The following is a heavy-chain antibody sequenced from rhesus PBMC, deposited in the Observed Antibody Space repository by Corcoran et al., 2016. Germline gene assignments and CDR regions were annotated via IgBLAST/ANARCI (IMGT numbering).Heavy chain of an antibody. Sequence: EVQLVESGGGVVQPGGSLRLSCVASGFTFDDYDVGWVRQAPGKGLEWVSDLSWNSGNTGYADSVKGRFTISRDNAKNSLYLQMNRLRAEDTALYYCARESCSGIYCYAGTFDYWGQGVLVTVSS. CDR2: LSWNSGNT. J-gene: IGHJ4*01. CDR3: ARESCSGIYCYAGTFDY. CDR1: GFTFDDYD. V-gene: IGHV3-78*01. D-gene: IGHD2-27*01.